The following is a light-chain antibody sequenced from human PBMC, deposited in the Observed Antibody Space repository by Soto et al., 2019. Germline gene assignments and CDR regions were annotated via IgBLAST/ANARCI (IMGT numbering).Light chain of an antibody. CDR1: SSDVGAYNY. CDR3: SSYTTSSTLL. J-gene: IGLJ2*01. Sequence: QSALTQPASVSGSPGQSIAISCTGTSSDVGAYNYVSWYQRHPGKAPKLMIYEVSNRPSGVSNRFSGSKSGNTASLTISGLQAEDEADYYCSSYTTSSTLLFGGATKLTVL. V-gene: IGLV2-14*01. CDR2: EVS.